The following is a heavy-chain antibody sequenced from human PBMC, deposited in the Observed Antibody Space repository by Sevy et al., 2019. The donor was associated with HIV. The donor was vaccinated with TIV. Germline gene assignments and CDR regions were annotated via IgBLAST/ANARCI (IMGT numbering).Heavy chain of an antibody. Sequence: GGSLRLSCATSGFTFTTYNINWVRQAPGKGLEWVSSISSTTSFIYYADSVKGRFTLSRDTATKSLYLQMDILRAEDTAVYYCASDRRGTVNYRSGDYGMDVWGQGTTVTVSS. CDR1: GFTFTTYN. V-gene: IGHV3-21*01. D-gene: IGHD2-21*01. CDR3: ASDRRGTVNYRSGDYGMDV. CDR2: ISSTTSFI. J-gene: IGHJ6*02.